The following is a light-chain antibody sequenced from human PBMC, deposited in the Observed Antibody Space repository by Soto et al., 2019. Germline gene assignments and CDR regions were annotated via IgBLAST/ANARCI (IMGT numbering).Light chain of an antibody. CDR1: QTVRNNY. V-gene: IGKV3-20*01. CDR2: DAS. J-gene: IGKJ4*01. CDR3: QQYNNWPPIT. Sequence: EFVLTQSPGTLSLSPGERATLSCMASQTVRNNYLAWYQQKPGQAPRLLIYDASSRATGIPDRFSGGGSGTEFTLTISSLQSEDFAVYYCQQYNNWPPITFGGGTKVDI.